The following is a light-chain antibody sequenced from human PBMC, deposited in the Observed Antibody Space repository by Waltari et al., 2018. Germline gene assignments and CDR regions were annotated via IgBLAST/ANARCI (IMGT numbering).Light chain of an antibody. CDR2: STS. Sequence: DIQMTQSPSSLSASVGDRVTITCRASQTVSSYLNWYQQKPGKAPKLLIYSTSSLQSGVPSRFSGSGAGTDFTLTISSLQPDDFATYYCQQYDSYLYTFGQGTKVEIQ. V-gene: IGKV1-39*01. CDR1: QTVSSY. J-gene: IGKJ2*01. CDR3: QQYDSYLYT.